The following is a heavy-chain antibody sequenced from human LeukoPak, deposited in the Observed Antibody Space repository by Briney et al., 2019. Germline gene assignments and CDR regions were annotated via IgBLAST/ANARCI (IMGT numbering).Heavy chain of an antibody. J-gene: IGHJ4*02. CDR3: ARDTNYEIDY. CDR1: GYTFTSHG. D-gene: IGHD4/OR15-4a*01. Sequence: ASVKVSCKASGYTFTSHGISWVRQAPGQGLEWMAWISVYNGNTFYAQNLQDRVTVTTDTSTSTAYMELRNLRSDDTAVYYCARDTNYEIDYWGQGTQVTVSS. V-gene: IGHV1-18*04. CDR2: ISVYNGNT.